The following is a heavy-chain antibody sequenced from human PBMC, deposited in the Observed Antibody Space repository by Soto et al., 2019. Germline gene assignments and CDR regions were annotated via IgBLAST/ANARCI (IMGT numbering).Heavy chain of an antibody. CDR1: GGTVSSASYY. CDR2: IYYSGST. CDR3: ARGHYDCSGYYPYYYYYGMDV. Sequence: ESLGLTCTVSGGTVSSASYYGTWIRQPPGKGLEWIGYIYYSGSTNYNPSLKSRVTISVDTSKNQFSLKLSSVTAAASDVYYCARGHYDCSGYYPYYYYYGMDVWGQGTTVTVSS. V-gene: IGHV4-61*01. D-gene: IGHD3-22*01. J-gene: IGHJ6*02.